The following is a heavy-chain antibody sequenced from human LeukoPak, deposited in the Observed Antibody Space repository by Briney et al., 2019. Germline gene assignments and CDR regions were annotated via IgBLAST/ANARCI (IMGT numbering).Heavy chain of an antibody. D-gene: IGHD2-2*01. CDR3: AKSDCSSTSCETYYFDY. Sequence: GGSLRLSCAASGFTFSSYGMHWVRQAPGKGLEWVAFIRYDGSNKYYADSVKGRFTISRDNSKNTLYLQMNSLRAEDTAVYYCAKSDCSSTSCETYYFDYWGQGTLVTVSS. J-gene: IGHJ4*02. CDR1: GFTFSSYG. V-gene: IGHV3-30*02. CDR2: IRYDGSNK.